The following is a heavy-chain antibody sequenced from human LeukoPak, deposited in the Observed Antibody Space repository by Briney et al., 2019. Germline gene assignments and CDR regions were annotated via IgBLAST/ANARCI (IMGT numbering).Heavy chain of an antibody. V-gene: IGHV1-8*01. CDR1: GYTFTSYD. CDR2: MNPNSGDT. J-gene: IGHJ3*01. D-gene: IGHD5-12*01. Sequence: ASVKVSCKASGYTFTSYDINWVRQAAGQGLEWMGFMNPNSGDTGYAQKFQGRVTMTRNTSIRTAYMELSSLRFEDTAVYYCAVGVVYGGHEWASDVWGQGTVVTVSS. CDR3: AVGVVYGGHEWASDV.